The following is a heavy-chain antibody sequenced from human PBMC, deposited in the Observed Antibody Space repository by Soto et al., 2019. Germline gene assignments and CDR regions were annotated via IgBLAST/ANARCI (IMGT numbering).Heavy chain of an antibody. J-gene: IGHJ4*02. V-gene: IGHV1-18*01. CDR3: ARDSYYDYIWGSRGKVNYFDY. D-gene: IGHD3-16*01. Sequence: ASVKVSCKASGYTFTSYGISWVRQAPGQGLEWMGWISAYNGNTNYAQKLQGRVTMTTDTSTSTAYMELRSLRSDDTAVYYCARDSYYDYIWGSRGKVNYFDYWGQGTLVTVSS. CDR2: ISAYNGNT. CDR1: GYTFTSYG.